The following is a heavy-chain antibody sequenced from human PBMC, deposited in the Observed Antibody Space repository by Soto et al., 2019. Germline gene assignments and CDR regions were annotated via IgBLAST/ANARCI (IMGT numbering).Heavy chain of an antibody. D-gene: IGHD5-18*01. V-gene: IGHV2-5*02. CDR1: GFSLSTSGVG. CDR2: IYWDDDK. CDR3: AHKDTAMAIFDY. Sequence: SGPTLVNPTQTLTLACTFSGFSLSTSGVGVGWIRQPPGKALDWLALIYWDDDKRYSPSLKSRLTITKDTSKKQVVLTMTNLDPVDTATYYCAHKDTAMAIFDYWGQGTLVTVSS. J-gene: IGHJ4*02.